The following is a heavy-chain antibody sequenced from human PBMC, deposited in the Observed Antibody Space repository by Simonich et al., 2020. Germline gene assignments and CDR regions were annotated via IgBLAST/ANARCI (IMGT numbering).Heavy chain of an antibody. CDR2: IIYDGRNK. J-gene: IGHJ4*02. D-gene: IGHD2-21*02. CDR3: ARDGERYCGGDCYSYFDY. V-gene: IGHV3-30*07. Sequence: QVQLVESGGGVVQPGRSLRLSCAASGFTFSSYAMHWVRQAQGKGIEWVAIIIYDGRNKYNADSVKGRFTISRDNSKNTLYLQMNSLRAEDTAVYYCARDGERYCGGDCYSYFDYWGQGTLVTVSS. CDR1: GFTFSSYA.